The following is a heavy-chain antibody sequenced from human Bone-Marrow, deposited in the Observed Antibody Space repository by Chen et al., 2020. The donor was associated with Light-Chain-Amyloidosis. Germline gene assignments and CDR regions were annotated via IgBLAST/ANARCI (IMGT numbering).Heavy chain of an antibody. CDR3: ARESTRGQVLGESSGYAL. Sequence: QVQLQESGPGLVKPSETLSLTCSVSGYSISSGYSWGWIRQPPGKGLEWIAMINHRGNTYQNPSLKSRVTISVDTSKNQFSLKLGSVIAADTAVYYCARESTRGQVLGESSGYALWGRGTLVTVTS. V-gene: IGHV4-38-2*02. D-gene: IGHD3-22*01. CDR2: INHRGNT. CDR1: GYSISSGYS. J-gene: IGHJ2*01.